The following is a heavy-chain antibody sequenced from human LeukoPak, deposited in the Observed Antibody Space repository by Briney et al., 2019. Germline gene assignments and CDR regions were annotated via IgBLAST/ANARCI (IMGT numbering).Heavy chain of an antibody. J-gene: IGHJ4*02. V-gene: IGHV3-23*01. CDR2: ISGSGGTT. CDR3: ARHTGSTWSTGY. Sequence: GGSRRLSCAASGFTFSNYAMSWVRQAPGKGLEWVSAISGSGGTTYYADSVKGRFTISRDNSNNTLYLQVRSLRAGDTAVYYCARHTGSTWSTGYWGQGTLVTVSS. CDR1: GFTFSNYA. D-gene: IGHD6-13*01.